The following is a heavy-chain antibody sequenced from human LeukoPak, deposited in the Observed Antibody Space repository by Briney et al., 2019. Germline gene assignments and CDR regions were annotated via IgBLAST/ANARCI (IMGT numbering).Heavy chain of an antibody. CDR2: ISAYNGNT. D-gene: IGHD3-3*01. V-gene: IGHV1-18*01. J-gene: IGHJ5*02. CDR3: ARRGGRYDFWSGYHSGWFDP. CDR1: GYTFTSYG. Sequence: ASVKVSCKASGYTFTSYGISWVRQAPGRGLEWMGWISAYNGNTNYAQKLQGRVTMTTDTSTSTAYMELRSLRSDDTAVYYCARRGGRYDFWSGYHSGWFDPWGQGTLVTVSS.